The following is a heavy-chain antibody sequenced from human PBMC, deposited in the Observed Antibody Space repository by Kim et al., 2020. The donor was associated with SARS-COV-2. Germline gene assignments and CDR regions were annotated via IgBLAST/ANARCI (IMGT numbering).Heavy chain of an antibody. J-gene: IGHJ5*02. V-gene: IGHV6-1*01. CDR3: ARVRGTWGAWFDP. Sequence: YAVSVKSRITINPDTSKNQFSLQLNSVTPEDTAVYYCARVRGTWGAWFDPWGQGTLVTVSS. D-gene: IGHD3-16*01.